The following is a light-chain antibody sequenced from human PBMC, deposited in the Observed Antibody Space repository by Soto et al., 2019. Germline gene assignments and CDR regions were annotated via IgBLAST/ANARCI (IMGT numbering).Light chain of an antibody. CDR3: QPYNAYYS. CDR1: QDISRW. CDR2: DVS. J-gene: IGKJ2*03. Sequence: DIQMTQSPPTLPASAGDRVTITCRASQDISRWLAWYQQKPGKAPELLIYDVSTLQGGVPTRFSGTGSGTEVSRSISSVQREDFETYYCQPYNAYYSFGEGTNVEIK. V-gene: IGKV1-5*01.